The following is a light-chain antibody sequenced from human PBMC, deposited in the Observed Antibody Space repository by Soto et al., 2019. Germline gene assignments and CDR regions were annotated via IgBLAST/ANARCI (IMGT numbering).Light chain of an antibody. CDR1: SSDVGSYDR. CDR3: CSYTGNYIYV. CDR2: DVS. V-gene: IGLV2-11*01. Sequence: QSALTQPRSVSGSPGQSVTISCTGTSSDVGSYDRVSWYQQSPGTAPKLMIYDVSKRPSGVPDRFSGSKSGNTASLTMSGLLAEDEADYYCCSYTGNYIYVFGTGTKVTVL. J-gene: IGLJ1*01.